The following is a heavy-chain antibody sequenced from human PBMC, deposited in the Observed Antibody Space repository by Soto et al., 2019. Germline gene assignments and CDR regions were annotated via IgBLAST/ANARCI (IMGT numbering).Heavy chain of an antibody. CDR3: ARQKWEQPKWFDP. CDR2: IYYSGTT. D-gene: IGHD1-26*01. Sequence: SETLSLTCSLSGGSISSTFYYWGWIRQSPGKRLEWIGSIYYSGTTFYNASLKGRVTISVDTSKNQFSLRLTSVAATDTAVYFCARQKWEQPKWFDPGGQGTLVTFSS. J-gene: IGHJ5*02. V-gene: IGHV4-39*01. CDR1: GGSISSTFYY.